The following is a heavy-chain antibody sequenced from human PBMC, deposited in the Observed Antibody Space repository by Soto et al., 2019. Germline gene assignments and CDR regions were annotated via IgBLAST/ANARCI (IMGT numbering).Heavy chain of an antibody. CDR2: IYYSGST. Sequence: PSETLSLTCTVSGGSISSSSYYWGWIRQPPGKGLEWIGSIYYSGSTYYNPSLKSRVTLSVDTSTNQFSLNLRSVTAADTAVYYCTKGYCIDNTCYRSWFDPWGQGTLVTVSS. J-gene: IGHJ5*02. CDR3: TKGYCIDNTCYRSWFDP. V-gene: IGHV4-39*01. CDR1: GGSISSSSYY. D-gene: IGHD2-15*01.